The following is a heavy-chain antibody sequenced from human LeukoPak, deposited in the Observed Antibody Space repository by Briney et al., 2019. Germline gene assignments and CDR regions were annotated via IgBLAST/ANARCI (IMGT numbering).Heavy chain of an antibody. V-gene: IGHV1-18*01. CDR2: ISAYNGNT. J-gene: IGHJ3*02. Sequence: ASVKVSCKASGYTFTSYGISWVRQAPGQGLEWMGWISAYNGNTHYAQKLQGRVTMTTDTSTSTAYMELRSLRSDDTAVYYCARVAYYYDSSGYYQGKAFDIWGQGTMVTVSS. D-gene: IGHD3-22*01. CDR3: ARVAYYYDSSGYYQGKAFDI. CDR1: GYTFTSYG.